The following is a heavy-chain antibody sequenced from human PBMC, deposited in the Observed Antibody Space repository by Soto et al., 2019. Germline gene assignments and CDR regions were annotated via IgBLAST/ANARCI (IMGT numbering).Heavy chain of an antibody. CDR2: ISAYNGQT. D-gene: IGHD3-3*01. V-gene: IGHV1-18*01. J-gene: IGHJ5*02. Sequence: ASVKVSCKASGYPFDTYGINWVRQAPGQRPEWMGWISAYNGQTDYAQNFQGRVTMATDTSTNTAYMVLRNLRSDDTAVYYCGRGPHEVCNSSFCAPWGQGTLVTVSS. CDR1: GYPFDTYG. CDR3: GRGPHEVCNSSFCAP.